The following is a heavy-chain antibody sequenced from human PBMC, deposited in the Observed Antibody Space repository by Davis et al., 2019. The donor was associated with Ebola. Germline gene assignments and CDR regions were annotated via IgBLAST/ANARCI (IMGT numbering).Heavy chain of an antibody. Sequence: GESLKISCKASGYSFTNYWIGWVRQMPGKGLEWMGIIYPGDSDTRYSPSFQGQVTISADKSISTAYLQWSSLKASDTAMYYCARQGGEWELLDYFDYWGQGTLVTVSS. V-gene: IGHV5-51*01. D-gene: IGHD1-26*01. CDR1: GYSFTNYW. J-gene: IGHJ4*02. CDR2: IYPGDSDT. CDR3: ARQGGEWELLDYFDY.